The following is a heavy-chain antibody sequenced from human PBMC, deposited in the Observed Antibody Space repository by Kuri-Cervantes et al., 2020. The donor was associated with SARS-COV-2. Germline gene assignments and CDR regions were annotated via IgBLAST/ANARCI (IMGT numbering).Heavy chain of an antibody. CDR3: ARGVIVVVPAAIPEYFDY. CDR2: INAGNGNT. J-gene: IGHJ4*02. Sequence: ASVKVSCKASGYTFISYAMHWVRQAPGQRLEWMGWINAGNGNTKYSQKFQGRVTITRDTSASTAYMELSSLRSEDTAVYYCARGVIVVVPAAIPEYFDYWGQGTLVTVSS. CDR1: GYTFISYA. V-gene: IGHV1-3*01. D-gene: IGHD2-2*02.